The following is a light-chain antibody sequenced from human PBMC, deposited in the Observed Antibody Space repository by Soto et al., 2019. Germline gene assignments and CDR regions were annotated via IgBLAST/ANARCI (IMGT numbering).Light chain of an antibody. CDR2: AAS. V-gene: IGKV1-39*01. CDR1: QSISSY. CDR3: QQTYSTPIT. J-gene: IGKJ5*01. Sequence: DIQMTQSPSSLSASLGDRFTIACLASQSISSYLNWYQQRPGKAPKLLIYAASSLQSGVPSRFSGSGSGTDFTLTISSLQPEDFVTYYCQQTYSTPITFGQGTRLEIK.